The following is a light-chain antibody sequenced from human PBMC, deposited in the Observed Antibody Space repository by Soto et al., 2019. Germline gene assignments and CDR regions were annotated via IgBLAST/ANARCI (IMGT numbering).Light chain of an antibody. V-gene: IGLV2-14*01. Sequence: HSVLTQPASVSGSAGQSITISCTGSGSDIGAYNYVSWYQQHPGKAPKLLIHGVTRRPSGVSSRFSASKSAYTASLTISGLQSEDDANYYSSSFTTSYFYVFGPGTKVTVL. CDR1: GSDIGAYNY. CDR3: SSFTTSYFYV. CDR2: GVT. J-gene: IGLJ1*01.